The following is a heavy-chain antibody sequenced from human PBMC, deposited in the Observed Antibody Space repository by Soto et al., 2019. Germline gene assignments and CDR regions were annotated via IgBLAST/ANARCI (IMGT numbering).Heavy chain of an antibody. Sequence: PSETLSLTCTVSGGSITRGGYYWSWIRQHPGKGLEWIGYIYNSGTTYYNPSLKSRVTISVDTTKNQFSLKLSSVTAADTAVYYCARAWQYSSGFFDYWGQGTLVTVSS. CDR3: ARAWQYSSGFFDY. J-gene: IGHJ4*02. D-gene: IGHD6-19*01. CDR2: IYNSGTT. V-gene: IGHV4-31*03. CDR1: GGSITRGGYY.